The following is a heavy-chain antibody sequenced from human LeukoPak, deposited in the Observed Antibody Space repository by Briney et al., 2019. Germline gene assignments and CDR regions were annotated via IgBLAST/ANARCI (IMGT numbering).Heavy chain of an antibody. CDR3: ARRGTYYYGSGTIGDWFDP. Sequence: KPSETLSLTCAVSGYSISSGYYWGWIRQPPGKGLEWIGSIYYSGSTYYNPSLKSRVTISVDTSKNQFSLKLSSVTAADTAVYYCARRGTYYYGSGTIGDWFDPWGQGTLVTVSS. CDR1: GYSISSGYY. D-gene: IGHD3-10*01. V-gene: IGHV4-38-2*01. CDR2: IYYSGST. J-gene: IGHJ5*02.